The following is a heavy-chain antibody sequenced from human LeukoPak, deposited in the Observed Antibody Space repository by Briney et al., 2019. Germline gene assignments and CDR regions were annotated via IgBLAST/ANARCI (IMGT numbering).Heavy chain of an antibody. Sequence: GGSLRLSCAASGLTFSDSYMSWIRQSPGQGLEWASYVSIGTSHIKYTDSVKGRFTISRDDAKNSLYLQMNSLRAEDTAVYYCARVVGDTGYYFDPWAQGTLVTVSS. CDR3: ARVVGDTGYYFDP. V-gene: IGHV3-11*06. J-gene: IGHJ4*02. D-gene: IGHD1-14*01. CDR1: GLTFSDSY. CDR2: VSIGTSHI.